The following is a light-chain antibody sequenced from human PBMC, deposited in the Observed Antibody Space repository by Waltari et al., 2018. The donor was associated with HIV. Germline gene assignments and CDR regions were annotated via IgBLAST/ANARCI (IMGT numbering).Light chain of an antibody. CDR2: WAS. Sequence: DIVMTQSPDSLAVSLGERATINCKSSQSVVYRSNNRNYLAWYQQKTGQPPKLLIYWASTRESGVPDRFSGSGSGTDFTLTISSVQAEDVAVYYCQQYYSNPPMYTFGQGTKLEIK. CDR3: QQYYSNPPMYT. J-gene: IGKJ2*01. CDR1: QSVVYRSNNRNY. V-gene: IGKV4-1*01.